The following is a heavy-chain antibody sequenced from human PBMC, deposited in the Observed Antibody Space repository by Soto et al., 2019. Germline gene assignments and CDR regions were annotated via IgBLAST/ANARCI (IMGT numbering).Heavy chain of an antibody. J-gene: IGHJ4*02. CDR1: GGSISGSY. V-gene: IGHV4-59*01. D-gene: IGHD6-19*01. CDR3: ARSVAVPGAHIDY. CDR2: VYYTGST. Sequence: QVQLQESGPGLVKPSETLSLTCSVSGGSISGSYWSWIRQSPGKGLEWLGYVYYTGSTNYSASLRSRVSISVDTSKNECSLRLSSVTAADTAVYFCARSVAVPGAHIDYWGQGTQVTVSS.